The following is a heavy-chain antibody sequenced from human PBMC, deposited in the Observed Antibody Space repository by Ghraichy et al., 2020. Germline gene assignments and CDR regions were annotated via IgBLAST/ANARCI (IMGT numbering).Heavy chain of an antibody. Sequence: GGSLRLSCAASGFTFSSYTMNWVRQAPGKGLEWVSSINNSSFYIYYADSVKCRFTISRANSKNTLYLQMNSLRVEDTAVYYCVSETTRPTYYFDNSCFSYWFDPWGQGTLVTVSS. CDR1: GFTFSSYT. CDR2: INNSSFYI. J-gene: IGHJ5*02. CDR3: VSETTRPTYYFDNSCFSYWFDP. V-gene: IGHV3-21*01. D-gene: IGHD3-22*01.